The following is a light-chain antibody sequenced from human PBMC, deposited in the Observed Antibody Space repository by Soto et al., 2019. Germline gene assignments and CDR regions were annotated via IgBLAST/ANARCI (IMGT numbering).Light chain of an antibody. Sequence: VIWMTQSPSLLSASTGDRVTISCRMSQGISSYLAWYQQKPGKAPKVLIYDASSLESGVPSRFSGSGSGTEFSLTISSLQPDDFATYYCQQYNHYWTFGQGTKVDIK. J-gene: IGKJ1*01. CDR3: QQYNHYWT. CDR1: QGISSY. CDR2: DAS. V-gene: IGKV1D-8*03.